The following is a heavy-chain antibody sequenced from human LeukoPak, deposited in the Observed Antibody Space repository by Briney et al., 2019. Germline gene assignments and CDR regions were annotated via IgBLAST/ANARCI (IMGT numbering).Heavy chain of an antibody. CDR2: IYYSGST. CDR1: GGSISSSSYY. D-gene: IGHD3-22*01. V-gene: IGHV4-39*01. CDR3: ARPRYYYDSSGLDAFDI. Sequence: PSETLSLTCTVSGGSISSSSYYWGWIRQPPGKGLEWIGSIYYSGSTYYNPSLKSRVTISVDTSKNQFSLKLSSVTAADTAVYYCARPRYYYDSSGLDAFDIWGQGTMVTVSS. J-gene: IGHJ3*02.